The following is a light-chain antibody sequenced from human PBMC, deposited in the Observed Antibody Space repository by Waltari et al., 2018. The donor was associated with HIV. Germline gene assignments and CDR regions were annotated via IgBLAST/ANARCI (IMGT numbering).Light chain of an antibody. Sequence: QSALTQPASVSGSPGQSITISCTGTSSDVGGYNYVSWYQQHPGKAPKLIIYEFSNRPSGVSNRFSGSKSGNTASLTISGLQAEDEADYYCSSYTSSSTYVVFGGGTKLTVL. J-gene: IGLJ2*01. CDR3: SSYTSSSTYVV. V-gene: IGLV2-14*01. CDR2: EFS. CDR1: SSDVGGYNY.